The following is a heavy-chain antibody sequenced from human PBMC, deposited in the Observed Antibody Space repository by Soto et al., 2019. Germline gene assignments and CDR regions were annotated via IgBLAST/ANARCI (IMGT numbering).Heavy chain of an antibody. CDR2: ISGSGGST. Sequence: GGSLRLSCAASGFTSSSYAMSWVRQAPGKGLEWVSAISGSGGSTYYADSVKGRFTISRDNSKNTLYLQMNSLRAEDTAVYYCAKHVRGGDSRGMDVWGQGTTVTVSS. D-gene: IGHD3-10*01. V-gene: IGHV3-23*01. CDR3: AKHVRGGDSRGMDV. J-gene: IGHJ6*02. CDR1: GFTSSSYA.